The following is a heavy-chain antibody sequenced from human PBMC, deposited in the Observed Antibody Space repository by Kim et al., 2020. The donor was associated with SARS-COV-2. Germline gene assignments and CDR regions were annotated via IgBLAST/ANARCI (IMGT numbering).Heavy chain of an antibody. J-gene: IGHJ4*02. CDR3: ARESSSWYFVFDY. D-gene: IGHD6-13*01. V-gene: IGHV4-34*01. Sequence: SETLSLTCAVYGGSFSGYYWSWIRQPPGKGLEWIGEINHSGSTNYNPSLKSRVTISVDTSKNQFSLKLSSVTAADTAVYYCARESSSWYFVFDYWGQGTL. CDR1: GGSFSGYY. CDR2: INHSGST.